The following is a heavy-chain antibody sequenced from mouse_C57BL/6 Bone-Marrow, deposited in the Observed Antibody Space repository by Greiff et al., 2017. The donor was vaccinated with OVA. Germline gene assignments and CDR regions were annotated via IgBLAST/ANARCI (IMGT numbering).Heavy chain of an antibody. CDR3: ARGAYSNYLFDY. J-gene: IGHJ2*01. CDR2: ISYDGSN. Sequence: ESGPGLVKPSQSLSLTCSVTGYSITSGYYWNWIRQFPGNKLEWMGYISYDGSNNYNPSLKNRISITRDTSKNQFFLKLNSVTTEDTATYYCARGAYSNYLFDYWGQGTTLTVSS. D-gene: IGHD2-5*01. CDR1: GYSITSGYY. V-gene: IGHV3-6*01.